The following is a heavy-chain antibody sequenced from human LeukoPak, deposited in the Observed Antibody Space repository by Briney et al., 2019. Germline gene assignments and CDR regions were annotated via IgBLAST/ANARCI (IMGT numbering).Heavy chain of an antibody. D-gene: IGHD6-19*01. Sequence: PGGSLRLSCAASGFTFSSYSMNWVRQAPGKGLEWVSSISSGSSYIYYADSVKGRFTISRDNAKNSLYLQMNSLRAENTAVYYCARDRVAGEFDYWGQGTLVTVSS. J-gene: IGHJ4*02. CDR1: GFTFSSYS. CDR2: ISSGSSYI. CDR3: ARDRVAGEFDY. V-gene: IGHV3-21*01.